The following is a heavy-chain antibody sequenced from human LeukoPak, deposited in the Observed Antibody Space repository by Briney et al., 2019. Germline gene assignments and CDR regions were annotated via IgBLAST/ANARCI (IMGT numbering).Heavy chain of an antibody. J-gene: IGHJ4*02. CDR2: IYSGGST. CDR3: AKTWDCININCYRSFDY. V-gene: IGHV3-53*05. Sequence: GGSLRLSCAASGFTVSSNYMSWVRQAPGKGLEWVSVIYSGGSTYYADSVKGRFTISRDNSKNMLYLQMNSLRAEDTAVYYCAKTWDCININCYRSFDYWGQGTLVTVSS. CDR1: GFTVSSNY. D-gene: IGHD3-10*01.